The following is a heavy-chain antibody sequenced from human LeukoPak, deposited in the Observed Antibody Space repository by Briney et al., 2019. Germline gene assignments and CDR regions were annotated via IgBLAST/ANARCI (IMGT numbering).Heavy chain of an antibody. Sequence: ASVKVSCKVSGYTLTELSMHWVRQAPGKGLEWMGGFDPEDGETIYAQKFQGRVTMTEDTSTDTAYMELSSLRSEDTAVYYCATDGYQKGGYAFDIWGQGTMVTVSS. J-gene: IGHJ3*02. D-gene: IGHD5-12*01. V-gene: IGHV1-24*01. CDR2: FDPEDGET. CDR1: GYTLTELS. CDR3: ATDGYQKGGYAFDI.